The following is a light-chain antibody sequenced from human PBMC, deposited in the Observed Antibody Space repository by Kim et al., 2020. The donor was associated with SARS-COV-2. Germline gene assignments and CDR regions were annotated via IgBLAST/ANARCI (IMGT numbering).Light chain of an antibody. Sequence: DIQMTQSPSSLSASVGDRVTITCRASQSISSYLNWYQQKPGKAPKLLIYAASSLQSGVPSRFSRSGSGTDFTLTISSLQPEDFATYYCQQSYSTWTFGQGTKVDIK. CDR3: QQSYSTWT. J-gene: IGKJ1*01. CDR1: QSISSY. CDR2: AAS. V-gene: IGKV1-39*01.